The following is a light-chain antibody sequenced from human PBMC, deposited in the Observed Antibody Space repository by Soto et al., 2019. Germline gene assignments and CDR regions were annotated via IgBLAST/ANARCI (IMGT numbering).Light chain of an antibody. V-gene: IGLV2-14*01. CDR3: SSYTSSSTLDV. CDR1: SSDVGGYNY. Sequence: QSLLTQPASVYGSPGQSITISCPGTSSDVGGYNYVSWYQQHPGKAPKLMIYDVSNRPSGVSNRFSGSKSGNTASLTISGLQAEDAADYYCSSYTSSSTLDVFGTGTKVTVL. J-gene: IGLJ1*01. CDR2: DVS.